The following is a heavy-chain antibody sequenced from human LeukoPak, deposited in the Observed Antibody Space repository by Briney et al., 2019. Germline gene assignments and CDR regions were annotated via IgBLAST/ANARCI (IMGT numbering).Heavy chain of an antibody. CDR1: GVLFDNYA. CDR2: ISGSGGST. V-gene: IGHV3-23*01. Sequence: GGSLRLSCSGSGVLFDNYAMSWVRQAPGKGLEWVSAISGSGGSTYYADSVKGRFTISRDNSKNTLYLQINSLRAEDTAVYYCAKETASDFGGAVDYWGQGTLVTVSS. CDR3: AKETASDFGGAVDY. J-gene: IGHJ4*02. D-gene: IGHD3-10*01.